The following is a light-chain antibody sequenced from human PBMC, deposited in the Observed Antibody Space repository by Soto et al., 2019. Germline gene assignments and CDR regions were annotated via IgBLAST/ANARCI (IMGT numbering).Light chain of an antibody. CDR2: GAS. J-gene: IGKJ2*01. Sequence: EIVMTQSPATLSVSPGERASLSCRASQSVGSNLAWYQQTAGQAPRLLIYGASTRATGIPARFSGSGSGTEFTLTISSLQSEDFAVYSCQQYTNWPYTFGQGTSWRSN. CDR1: QSVGSN. CDR3: QQYTNWPYT. V-gene: IGKV3-15*01.